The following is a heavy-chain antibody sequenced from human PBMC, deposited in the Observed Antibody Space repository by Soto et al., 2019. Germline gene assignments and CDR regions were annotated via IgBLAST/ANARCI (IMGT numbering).Heavy chain of an antibody. CDR2: IYSGGST. CDR3: ARDEGYCSGGSCYYFDY. Sequence: GGSLRLSCAASGFTVSSNYMSWVRQAPGKGLEWVSVIYSGGSTYYADSVKGRFTISRDNSKNTLYLQMNSLRAEDTAVYYCARDEGYCSGGSCYYFDYWGQGTLVTVSS. V-gene: IGHV3-53*01. D-gene: IGHD2-15*01. CDR1: GFTVSSNY. J-gene: IGHJ4*02.